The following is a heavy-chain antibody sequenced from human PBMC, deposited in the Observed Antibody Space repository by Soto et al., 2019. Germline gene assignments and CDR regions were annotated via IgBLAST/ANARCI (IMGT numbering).Heavy chain of an antibody. D-gene: IGHD1-7*01. J-gene: IGHJ6*03. CDR2: TYYRSRWYN. CDR3: AGTTSHHWLYMDV. V-gene: IGHV6-1*01. Sequence: SQTLSLTCVISGDSVSSNSAAWNWIRLSPSRGLEWLARTYYRSRWYNDYAVSVRSRITVNPDTSKNQFSLQLTSVTPEDTAVYHCAGTTSHHWLYMDVWGKGATVTVSS. CDR1: GDSVSSNSAA.